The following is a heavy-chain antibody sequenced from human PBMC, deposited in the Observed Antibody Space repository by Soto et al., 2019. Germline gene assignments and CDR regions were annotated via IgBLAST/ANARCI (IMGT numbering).Heavy chain of an antibody. D-gene: IGHD3-10*01. Sequence: GASVKVSCKASGYTFTSYAMHWVRQAPGQRLEWMGWINAGNSNTKYSQKFQGRVTITRDTSASTAYMELSSLRSEDTAVYYCASYGSGSYYYGMDVWGQGTTVTVS. CDR2: INAGNSNT. J-gene: IGHJ6*02. V-gene: IGHV1-3*01. CDR3: ASYGSGSYYYGMDV. CDR1: GYTFTSYA.